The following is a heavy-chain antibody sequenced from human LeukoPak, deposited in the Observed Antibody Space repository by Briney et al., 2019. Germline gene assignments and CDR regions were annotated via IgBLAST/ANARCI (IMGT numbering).Heavy chain of an antibody. D-gene: IGHD6-6*01. Sequence: GESLKISCKGSGYSFTSFWIGWVRQMPRKSLEWMGIIYPGDSDTRYSPSFQGQVTISADKSISTAYLQWSSLKASDTAMYYCFQASSSSFDYWGQGTLVTVSS. CDR3: FQASSSSFDY. CDR2: IYPGDSDT. CDR1: GYSFTSFW. V-gene: IGHV5-51*01. J-gene: IGHJ4*02.